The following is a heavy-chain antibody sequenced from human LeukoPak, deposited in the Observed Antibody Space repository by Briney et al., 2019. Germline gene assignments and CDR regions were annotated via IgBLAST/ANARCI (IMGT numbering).Heavy chain of an antibody. V-gene: IGHV4-61*02. Sequence: KSSETLSLTCTVSGGSISSGSYYWSWIRQPAGKGLEWIGRIYTSGSTNYNPSLKSRVTISVDTSKNQFSLKLSSVTAADTAVYYCLSDGAFDIWGQGTMVTVSS. CDR1: GGSISSGSYY. CDR2: IYTSGST. D-gene: IGHD2/OR15-2a*01. CDR3: LSDGAFDI. J-gene: IGHJ3*02.